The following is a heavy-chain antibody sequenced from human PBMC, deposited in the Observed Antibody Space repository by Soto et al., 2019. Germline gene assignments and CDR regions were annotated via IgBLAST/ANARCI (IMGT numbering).Heavy chain of an antibody. Sequence: GGSLRLSCAASGFTVTNNYMSWVRQAPGKGLEWVSVIHTGGSTYYADSVKGRFTISRDNSKNTLYLQMNSLRAEDTAVYYCAKDQPTMIVVVMSGSPAFDIWGQGTMVTVSS. CDR1: GFTVTNNY. CDR2: IHTGGST. V-gene: IGHV3-66*01. J-gene: IGHJ3*02. D-gene: IGHD3-22*01. CDR3: AKDQPTMIVVVMSGSPAFDI.